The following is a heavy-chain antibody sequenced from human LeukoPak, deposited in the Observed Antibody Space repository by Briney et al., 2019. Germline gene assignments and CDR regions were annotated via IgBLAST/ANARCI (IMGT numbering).Heavy chain of an antibody. Sequence: PGGSLRLSCAASGFVFSSDGMPWVRRAPGRGLEGVAFIRYDGSKIYHGDSVEGRFTISRDIYENTLYLQMDSLRPEDTALYYCAKAHCAISSCGIDSWGQGTLVTVSS. CDR2: IRYDGSKI. V-gene: IGHV3-30*02. D-gene: IGHD2-8*01. CDR1: GFVFSSDG. CDR3: AKAHCAISSCGIDS. J-gene: IGHJ4*02.